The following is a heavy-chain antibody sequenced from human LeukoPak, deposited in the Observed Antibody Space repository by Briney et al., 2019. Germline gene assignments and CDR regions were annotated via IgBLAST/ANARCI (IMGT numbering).Heavy chain of an antibody. V-gene: IGHV1-46*01. D-gene: IGHD1-1*01. J-gene: IGHJ4*02. Sequence: ASVKVSCKASGYTFTGYYMHWVRQAPGQGLEWMGIINPSGGSTSYAQKFQGRVTMTRDTSTSTVYMELSSLRSEDTAVYYCARLEEDSGNRGPYVYYFDYWGQGTLVTVSS. CDR3: ARLEEDSGNRGPYVYYFDY. CDR2: INPSGGST. CDR1: GYTFTGYY.